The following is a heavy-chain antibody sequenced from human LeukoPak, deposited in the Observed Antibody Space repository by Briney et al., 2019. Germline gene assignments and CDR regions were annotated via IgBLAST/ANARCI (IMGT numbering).Heavy chain of an antibody. V-gene: IGHV4-4*07. CDR2: IYTSGST. CDR3: ARESPVPHYYDSSGIDAFDI. J-gene: IGHJ3*02. Sequence: SETLSLTCAVYGGSFSGYYWSWIRQPAGKGLEWIGRIYTSGSTNYNPSLKSRVTMSVDTSKNQFSLKLSSVTAADTAVYYCARESPVPHYYDSSGIDAFDIWGQGAMVTVSS. CDR1: GGSFSGYY. D-gene: IGHD3-22*01.